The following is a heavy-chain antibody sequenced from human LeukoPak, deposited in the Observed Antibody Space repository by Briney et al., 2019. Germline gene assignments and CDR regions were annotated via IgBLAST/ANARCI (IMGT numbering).Heavy chain of an antibody. Sequence: ASVTVSCKASGYTFTGFYMHWVRQAPGQGLEWMGWINPNSGGTNYAQKFQGRVTMTRDTSVSTVYMELSRLRSDDTAVYYCARFRDSSGFEGFDFWGQGTLVTVSS. CDR2: INPNSGGT. D-gene: IGHD3-22*01. CDR3: ARFRDSSGFEGFDF. J-gene: IGHJ4*02. CDR1: GYTFTGFY. V-gene: IGHV1-2*02.